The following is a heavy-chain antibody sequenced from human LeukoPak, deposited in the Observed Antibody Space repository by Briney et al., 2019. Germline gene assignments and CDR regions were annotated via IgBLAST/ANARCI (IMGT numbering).Heavy chain of an antibody. CDR3: AREADCSGGTSPFAP. D-gene: IGHD2-15*01. CDR1: GYTFTSYD. CDR2: MNPNSGNT. Sequence: ASVKVSCKASGYTFTSYDINWVRQATGQGLEWMGWMNPNSGNTGYAQKFQGRVTMTRNTSISTAYMELSSLRSEDTAVYYCAREADCSGGTSPFAPWGKEPLVTVSS. V-gene: IGHV1-8*01. J-gene: IGHJ5*02.